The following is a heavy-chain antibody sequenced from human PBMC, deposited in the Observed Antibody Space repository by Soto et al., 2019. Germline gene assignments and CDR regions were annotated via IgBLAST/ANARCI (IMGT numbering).Heavy chain of an antibody. J-gene: IGHJ3*02. D-gene: IGHD6-19*01. CDR1: GFTFSSYG. Sequence: QVQLVESGGGVVQPGRSLRLSCAASGFTFSSYGMHWVRQAPGKGLEWVAVIWYDGSNKYYADSVKGRFTISRDNSKNTLYLKMNSLRAEDTAVYYCARDRTGRSGWYNAFDIWGQGTMVTVSS. CDR2: IWYDGSNK. V-gene: IGHV3-33*01. CDR3: ARDRTGRSGWYNAFDI.